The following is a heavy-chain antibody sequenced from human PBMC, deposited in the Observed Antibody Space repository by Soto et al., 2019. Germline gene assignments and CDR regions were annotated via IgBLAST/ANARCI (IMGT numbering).Heavy chain of an antibody. CDR2: VRSSGDDT. CDR1: GFTFGYYN. V-gene: IGHV3-48*02. D-gene: IGHD2-2*01. CDR3: ARDGESSSSSDFDF. Sequence: DVQLVESGGGLVQPGGSVRLSCAASGFTFGYYNMHWVRQAPGKGLEWVSFVRSSGDDTYYADSVKSRFTISRDNAKDSLYLQMNSLREEDTAVYYCARDGESSSSSDFDFWGQGALVTVSS. J-gene: IGHJ4*02.